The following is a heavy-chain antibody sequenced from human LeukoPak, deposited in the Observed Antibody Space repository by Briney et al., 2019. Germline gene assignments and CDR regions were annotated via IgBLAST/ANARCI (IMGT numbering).Heavy chain of an antibody. CDR3: ARGNSSSSLGH. CDR2: IWYDGSIK. J-gene: IGHJ4*02. V-gene: IGHV3-33*01. CDR1: GFTFSRYG. Sequence: HTGGSLRLSCAAFGFTFSRYGMHWVRQAPGKGLEWVAVIWYDGSIKYYADSVKGRFTISKDNSKNTLYLQMNSLRAEDTAVYYCARGNSSSSLGHWGQGTLVTVSS. D-gene: IGHD6-13*01.